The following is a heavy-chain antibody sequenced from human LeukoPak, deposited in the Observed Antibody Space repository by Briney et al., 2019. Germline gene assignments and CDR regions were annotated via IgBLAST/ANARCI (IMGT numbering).Heavy chain of an antibody. CDR1: GYSFTSYW. D-gene: IGHD3-22*01. Sequence: GESLKISCKGSGYSFTSYWIGWVRQMPGKGLEWMGIIYPGDSGTRYSPSFQGQVTISADKSISTAYLQWSSLKASDTAMYYCARQDYYDSSGPLWPFDYWGQGTLVTVSS. V-gene: IGHV5-51*01. CDR3: ARQDYYDSSGPLWPFDY. CDR2: IYPGDSGT. J-gene: IGHJ4*02.